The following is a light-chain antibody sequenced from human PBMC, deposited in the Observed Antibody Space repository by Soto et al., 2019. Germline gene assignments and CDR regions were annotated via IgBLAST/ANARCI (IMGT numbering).Light chain of an antibody. Sequence: QSALTQPSSVSGSPGQSVTISFTGTSSDVGGYNYVSWYQQYSGKAPKVMIYDVSKRPSGVPDRFSGSKSGNTASLTISGLQAEDEADYYCCSYAASNTFVFGTGTKVTVL. J-gene: IGLJ1*01. CDR3: CSYAASNTFV. V-gene: IGLV2-11*01. CDR1: SSDVGGYNY. CDR2: DVS.